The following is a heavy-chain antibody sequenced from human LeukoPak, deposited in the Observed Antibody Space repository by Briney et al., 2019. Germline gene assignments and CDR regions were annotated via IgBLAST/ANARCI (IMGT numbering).Heavy chain of an antibody. D-gene: IGHD6-13*01. CDR3: ASLRSSSWYDHFDY. Sequence: GGSLRLSCVGSGFTLSIYWMYWIRQSPGKGLLWVARINPDGSIADYTDSVKGRFTISRDNVKNTLYLQMNSLRAEDTAVYYCASLRSSSWYDHFDYWGQGTLVTVSS. V-gene: IGHV3-74*01. J-gene: IGHJ4*02. CDR2: INPDGSIA. CDR1: GFTLSIYW.